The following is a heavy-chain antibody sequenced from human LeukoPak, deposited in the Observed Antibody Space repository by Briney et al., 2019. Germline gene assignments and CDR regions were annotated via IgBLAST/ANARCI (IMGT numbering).Heavy chain of an antibody. V-gene: IGHV1-8*01. CDR1: GYTFTSYD. D-gene: IGHD1-26*01. CDR2: MNPNSGNT. J-gene: IGHJ6*02. Sequence: ASVKVSCKASGYTFTSYDINWVRQATGQGLEWLGWMNPNSGNTGYAQKFQGRVTMTRNTSISTAYMELSSLRSEDTAVYYCARSYQDCYGMDVWGQGTTVTVSS. CDR3: ARSYQDCYGMDV.